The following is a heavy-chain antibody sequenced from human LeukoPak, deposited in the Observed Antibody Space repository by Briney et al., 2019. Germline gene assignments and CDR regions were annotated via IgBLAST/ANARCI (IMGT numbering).Heavy chain of an antibody. CDR3: ARHEYYDFWSGYQAFDY. Sequence: SETLSLTCTVSGGSISSSSYYWGWIRQPPGKGLEWIGSIYYSGSTYYNPSLKSRVTISVDTSKNQFSLKLSSVTAADTAVYYCARHEYYDFWSGYQAFDYWGQGTLVTVSS. J-gene: IGHJ4*02. D-gene: IGHD3-3*01. CDR1: GGSISSSSYY. V-gene: IGHV4-39*01. CDR2: IYYSGST.